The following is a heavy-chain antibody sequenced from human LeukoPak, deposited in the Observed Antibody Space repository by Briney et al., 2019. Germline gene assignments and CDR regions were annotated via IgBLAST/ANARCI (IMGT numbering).Heavy chain of an antibody. CDR1: GGSFSGYY. CDR3: ARGTRSVDIVVVVAAPGDWFDP. J-gene: IGHJ5*02. V-gene: IGHV4-34*01. Sequence: PSETLSLMCAVYGGSFSGYYWSGIRQPPGKGREWFGDINHRGSTNYNPSLKSRVTISVDTSKNQFSLKLSSVTAADTAVYYCARGTRSVDIVVVVAAPGDWFDPGGQGTLVTVSS. D-gene: IGHD2-15*01. CDR2: INHRGST.